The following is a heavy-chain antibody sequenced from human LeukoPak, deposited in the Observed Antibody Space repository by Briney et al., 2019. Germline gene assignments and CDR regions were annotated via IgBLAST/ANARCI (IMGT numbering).Heavy chain of an antibody. J-gene: IGHJ6*03. Sequence: SETLSLTCTVSGGSISSGGYYWSWIRQHPGKGLEWIGYIYYSGSTNYNPSLKSRVTISVDTSKNQFSLKLSSVTAADTAVYYCARSSQLDPSYYYYMDVWGKGTTVTVSS. CDR3: ARSSQLDPSYYYYMDV. CDR1: GGSISSGGYY. CDR2: IYYSGST. D-gene: IGHD6-13*01. V-gene: IGHV4-61*08.